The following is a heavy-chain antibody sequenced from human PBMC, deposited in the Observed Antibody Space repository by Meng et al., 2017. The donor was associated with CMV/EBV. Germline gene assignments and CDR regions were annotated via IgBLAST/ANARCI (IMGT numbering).Heavy chain of an antibody. CDR2: IVVGSGNT. V-gene: IGHV1-58*01. J-gene: IGHJ4*02. D-gene: IGHD6-13*01. Sequence: SVKVSCKASGFTFTSSAVQWVRQARGQRLEWIGWIVVGSGNTNYAQKFQERVTITRDMSTSTAYMQLSSLRSEDTAVYYCAAGEKAAAGSNLDYWGQGTLVTVSS. CDR3: AAGEKAAAGSNLDY. CDR1: GFTFTSSA.